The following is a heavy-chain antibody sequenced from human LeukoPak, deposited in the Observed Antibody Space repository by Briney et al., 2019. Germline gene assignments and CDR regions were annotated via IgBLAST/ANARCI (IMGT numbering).Heavy chain of an antibody. V-gene: IGHV4-30-4*01. CDR2: IYYSGST. Sequence: SETLSLTCTVSGGSISSGDYYWSWIRQPPGKGLEWIGYIYYSGSTYYNPSLKSRVTISVDTSKNQFSLKLSSVTAADTAVYYCARSDDSSGHEDYWGQGTLVTVSS. J-gene: IGHJ4*02. D-gene: IGHD3-22*01. CDR1: GGSISSGDYY. CDR3: ARSDDSSGHEDY.